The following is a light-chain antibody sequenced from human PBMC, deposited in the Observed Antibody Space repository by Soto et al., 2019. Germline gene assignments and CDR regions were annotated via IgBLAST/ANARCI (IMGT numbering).Light chain of an antibody. CDR3: QQYGSPSRT. CDR2: GAS. J-gene: IGKJ1*01. CDR1: QSVSSY. Sequence: EIVLTQSPGTLSLSPGESATLSCRASQSVSSYLAWYQQKPGQAPRLLIYGASSRATGIPDRFSGSGSGTDFPLTISRLEPEDSAVYYCQQYGSPSRTFGQGTKVEIK. V-gene: IGKV3-20*01.